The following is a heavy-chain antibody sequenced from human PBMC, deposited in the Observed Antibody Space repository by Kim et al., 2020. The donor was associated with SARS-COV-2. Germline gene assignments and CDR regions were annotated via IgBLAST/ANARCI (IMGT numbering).Heavy chain of an antibody. Sequence: GGSLRLSCAASGFTFSSYGMHWVRQAPGKGLEWVAVIWYDGSNKYYADSVKGRFTISRDNSKNTLYLQMNSLRAEDTAVYYCARGDYSNYDKAYYYYGMDVWGQGTTVTVSS. CDR1: GFTFSSYG. J-gene: IGHJ6*02. V-gene: IGHV3-33*01. D-gene: IGHD4-4*01. CDR2: IWYDGSNK. CDR3: ARGDYSNYDKAYYYYGMDV.